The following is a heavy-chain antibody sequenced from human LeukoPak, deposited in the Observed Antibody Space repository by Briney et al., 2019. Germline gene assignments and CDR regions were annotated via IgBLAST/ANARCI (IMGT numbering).Heavy chain of an antibody. Sequence: PSETLSLTCTVSGGSISSSSYYWGWIRQPPGKGLEWIGSIYYSGSTYYNPSLKSRVTISVDTSKNQFSLKLSSVTAADTAVYYCARVVSLDYYDSSGYYYAVPYYFDYWGQGTLVTVSS. CDR2: IYYSGST. CDR3: ARVVSLDYYDSSGYYYAVPYYFDY. CDR1: GGSISSSSYY. V-gene: IGHV4-39*07. D-gene: IGHD3-22*01. J-gene: IGHJ4*02.